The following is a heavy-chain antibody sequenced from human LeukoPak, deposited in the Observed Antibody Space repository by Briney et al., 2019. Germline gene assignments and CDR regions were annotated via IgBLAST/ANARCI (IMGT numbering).Heavy chain of an antibody. V-gene: IGHV3-48*03. CDR1: GFTFSSYE. D-gene: IGHD5/OR15-5a*01. CDR3: ARSVSPPGDY. J-gene: IGHJ4*02. Sequence: PGESLRLSCAASGFTFSSYEMNWVRQAPGKGLEWVSYINSSGSTIYYADSVKGLFTISRDNDKNSLYLQMSSLRAEDTAVYYCARSVSPPGDYWGQGTLVTVSS. CDR2: INSSGSTI.